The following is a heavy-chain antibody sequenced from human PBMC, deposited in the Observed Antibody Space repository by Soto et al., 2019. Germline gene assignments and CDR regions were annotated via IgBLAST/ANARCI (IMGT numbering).Heavy chain of an antibody. CDR1: SGSISSSNW. CDR3: AGGITVAGPSRDGFDI. J-gene: IGHJ3*02. V-gene: IGHV4-4*02. Sequence: QVQLQESGPGLVKPSGTLSLTCAVSSGSISSSNWWSWVRQPPGKGLEWIGEIYHSGSTNYNPSLQSRVTISVDKSTNRFSLKLSSVTAADTAVYYCAGGITVAGPSRDGFDIWGQGAMVTVSS. D-gene: IGHD6-19*01. CDR2: IYHSGST.